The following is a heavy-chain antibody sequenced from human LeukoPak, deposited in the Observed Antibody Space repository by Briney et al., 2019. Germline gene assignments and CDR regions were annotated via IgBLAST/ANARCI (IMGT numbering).Heavy chain of an antibody. CDR3: ARGGGNCLDY. V-gene: IGHV3-30-3*01. CDR2: SYDGSNK. J-gene: IGHJ4*02. D-gene: IGHD3-16*01. Sequence: GGSLRLSCAASGFTFNNYPMHWVRQAPGKGLEWVAISYDGSNKYYADSVKGRFTISRNNSKNTLYLQMNSLRAEDTAVYYCARGGGNCLDYWGQGTLVAVSS. CDR1: GFTFNNYP.